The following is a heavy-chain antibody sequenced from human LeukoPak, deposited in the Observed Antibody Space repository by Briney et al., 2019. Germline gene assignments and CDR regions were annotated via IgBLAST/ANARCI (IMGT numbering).Heavy chain of an antibody. D-gene: IGHD5-12*01. CDR2: IYTSGST. Sequence: PSQTLSLTCTVSGGSISSGSYYWSWIRQPAGKGLEWIGRIYTSGSTNYNPSLKSRVTISVDTSKNQFSLKLSSVTAADTAVYYCARAVGYRGYELFVWGQGTLVTVSS. CDR3: ARAVGYRGYELFV. J-gene: IGHJ4*02. V-gene: IGHV4-61*02. CDR1: GGSISSGSYY.